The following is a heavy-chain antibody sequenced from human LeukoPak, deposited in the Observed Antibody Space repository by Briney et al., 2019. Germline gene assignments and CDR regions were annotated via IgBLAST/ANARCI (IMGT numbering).Heavy chain of an antibody. Sequence: GASVKVSCKASGGTFSRYAISWVRQAPGQGLEWMGGISPIFGTVNYAQKFQGRVTITADESTSTAYMEVSSLRSEDTAVYYCARVGDYSTDDYYYGMDVWGQGTTVTVSS. J-gene: IGHJ6*02. CDR1: GGTFSRYA. CDR3: ARVGDYSTDDYYYGMDV. D-gene: IGHD4-11*01. CDR2: ISPIFGTV. V-gene: IGHV1-69*13.